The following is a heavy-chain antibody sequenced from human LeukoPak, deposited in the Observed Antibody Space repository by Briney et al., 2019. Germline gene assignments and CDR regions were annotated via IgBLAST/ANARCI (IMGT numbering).Heavy chain of an antibody. CDR1: GFTFSKYG. CDR2: IWYDGRTK. D-gene: IGHD5-12*01. J-gene: IGHJ4*02. Sequence: PGRSLRHSCAASGFTFSKYGIHWVRQAPGKGLEWVAVIWYDGRTKYYADSVKGRFTISGDNSKNALYLQMNSLRAEDTAVYYCARDFEYSSSTGVYWGQGTLVTVSS. V-gene: IGHV3-33*01. CDR3: ARDFEYSSSTGVY.